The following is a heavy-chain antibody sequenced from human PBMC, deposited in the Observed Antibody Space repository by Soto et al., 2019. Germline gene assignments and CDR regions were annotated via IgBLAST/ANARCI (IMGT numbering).Heavy chain of an antibody. CDR3: ARDRLPGASGLVAMDV. CDR1: CGSISSSNW. Sequence: SETLSLTCAVSCGSISSSNWWSWVRQPPGKGLEWIGEIHHGGSTIYNPSLESRVTISVDKSKNQFSMKMSSVTAADTAVYYCARDRLPGASGLVAMDVWGQGTTVTVSS. V-gene: IGHV4-4*02. J-gene: IGHJ6*02. CDR2: IHHGGST. D-gene: IGHD2-2*01.